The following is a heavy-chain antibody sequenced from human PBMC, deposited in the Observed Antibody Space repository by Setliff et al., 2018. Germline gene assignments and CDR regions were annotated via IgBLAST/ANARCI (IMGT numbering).Heavy chain of an antibody. CDR1: GYTFTSYY. D-gene: IGHD1-26*01. CDR2: INPSGGST. CDR3: ATNLNSGSLTPDAFDI. J-gene: IGHJ3*02. V-gene: IGHV1-46*01. Sequence: GASVKVSCKASGYTFTSYYMHWVRQAPGQGLEWMGIINPSGGSTSYAQKFQGRVTMTRDTSTSTVYMELSSLRSEDTAVYYCATNLNSGSLTPDAFDIWGQGTMVTVSS.